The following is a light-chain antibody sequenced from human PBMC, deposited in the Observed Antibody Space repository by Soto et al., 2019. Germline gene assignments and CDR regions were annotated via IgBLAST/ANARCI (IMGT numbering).Light chain of an antibody. CDR1: QSVSSSY. CDR3: QQYGSSPPYS. CDR2: GAS. Sequence: EIVLTQSPGTLSLSPGERATLSCRASQSVSSSYLAWYQHKPGQAARLLIYGASSRATGIPHRFSGSGSGTDFTLTISRLEPEDFAVYYCQQYGSSPPYSFGQGTKLEIK. V-gene: IGKV3-20*01. J-gene: IGKJ2*01.